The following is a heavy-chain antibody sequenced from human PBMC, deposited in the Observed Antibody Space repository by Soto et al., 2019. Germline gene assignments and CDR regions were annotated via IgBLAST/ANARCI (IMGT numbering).Heavy chain of an antibody. D-gene: IGHD4-17*01. CDR1: GFTFDDYA. Sequence: EVQLVESGGGLVQPGRSLRLSCAASGFTFDDYAMHWVLQPPGKGLEWVSSISWNSGNLGYADSVKGRFTISRDNAKNSLYLHMNSLRGEDTALYYCAKGASTTVFAFNDYWGQGTLVTVSS. CDR3: AKGASTTVFAFNDY. V-gene: IGHV3-9*01. J-gene: IGHJ4*02. CDR2: ISWNSGNL.